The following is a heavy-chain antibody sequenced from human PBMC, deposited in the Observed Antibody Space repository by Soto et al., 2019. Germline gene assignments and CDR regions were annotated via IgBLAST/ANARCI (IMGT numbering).Heavy chain of an antibody. CDR1: GGSISSSNYF. Sequence: PSETLSLTCTVSGGSISSSNYFWGWIRQPPGKGLEWIGSMYYSGSTYYNPSLKSRVTISVDTSKNQFSLRLSSVTAADTAVYFCTRDFGDYRVDSWGQGILVTVSS. CDR3: TRDFGDYRVDS. J-gene: IGHJ4*02. V-gene: IGHV4-39*02. CDR2: MYYSGST. D-gene: IGHD2-21*01.